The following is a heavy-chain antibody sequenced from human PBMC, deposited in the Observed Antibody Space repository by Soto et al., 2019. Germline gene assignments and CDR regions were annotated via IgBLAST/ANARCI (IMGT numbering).Heavy chain of an antibody. V-gene: IGHV3-21*01. Sequence: GGSLRLSCAASGFTFSSYSMNWVRQAPGKGLEWVSSISSSSSYIYYADSVKGRFTISRDNAKNSLYLQMNSLRAEDTAVYYCARDPGIAARPWGGGLGTDYWGQGTLVTVSS. J-gene: IGHJ4*02. CDR3: ARDPGIAARPWGGGLGTDY. CDR1: GFTFSSYS. D-gene: IGHD6-6*01. CDR2: ISSSSSYI.